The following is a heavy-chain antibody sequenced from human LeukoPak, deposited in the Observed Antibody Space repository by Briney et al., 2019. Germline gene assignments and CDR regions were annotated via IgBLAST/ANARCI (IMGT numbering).Heavy chain of an antibody. CDR3: ARGLAIFGVVIPTFFDC. D-gene: IGHD3-3*01. J-gene: IGHJ4*02. V-gene: IGHV1-2*02. Sequence: ASVKVSCKASGYIFTGYYIHWVRQAPGQGLEWMGCINPNSGGTDYAQKFQGRVIMTRDTSITTAYMELNSLISDDTAVYYCARGLAIFGVVIPTFFDCWGQGTLVTVSS. CDR2: INPNSGGT. CDR1: GYIFTGYY.